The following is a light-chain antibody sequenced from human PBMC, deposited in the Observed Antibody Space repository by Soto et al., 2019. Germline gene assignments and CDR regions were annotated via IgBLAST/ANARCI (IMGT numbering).Light chain of an antibody. J-gene: IGKJ2*02. V-gene: IGKV3-20*01. CDR2: GAA. Sequence: VLLTQSPGTLSLSPGERATLSCRTSHSISSSHLARYQHKPGQAPRLLMFGAANRATGSPDRFSGSGSGTDFTLTISRLEPEDFSLYYCQQYESAPWTFGQGTKLELK. CDR1: HSISSSH. CDR3: QQYESAPWT.